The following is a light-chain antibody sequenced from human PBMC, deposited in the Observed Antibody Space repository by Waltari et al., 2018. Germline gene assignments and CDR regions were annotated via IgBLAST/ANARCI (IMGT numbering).Light chain of an antibody. J-gene: IGLJ2*01. CDR1: SSDVGDYNY. Sequence: QSALTQPASVSGSPGQSITISCTGPSSDVGDYNYVSWYQQHPGKAPKLMIYDVSNRPSGVSNRISGSKSGTTASLTISGLQAEDEADYYCSSYIDSSTLELFGGGTSLTVL. CDR3: SSYIDSSTLEL. CDR2: DVS. V-gene: IGLV2-14*03.